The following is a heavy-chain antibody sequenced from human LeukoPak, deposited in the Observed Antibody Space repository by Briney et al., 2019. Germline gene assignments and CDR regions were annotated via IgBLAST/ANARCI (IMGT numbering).Heavy chain of an antibody. CDR3: AGACRWKGARNY. J-gene: IGHJ4*02. Sequence: GGSLRLSCAASGFTFSSYSMNWVRQAPGKGLEWVSYISSSSSTIYYADSVKGRFTISRDNAKNSLYLQMNSLRAENTAVYYCAGACRWKGARNYWGQGTMVTVSS. V-gene: IGHV3-48*01. CDR1: GFTFSSYS. D-gene: IGHD4-23*01. CDR2: ISSSSSTI.